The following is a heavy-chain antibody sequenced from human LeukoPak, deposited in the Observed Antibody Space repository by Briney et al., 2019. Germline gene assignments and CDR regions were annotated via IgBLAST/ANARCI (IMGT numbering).Heavy chain of an antibody. V-gene: IGHV3-23*01. J-gene: IGHJ6*02. CDR3: AKEDWRMDV. CDR1: GFTFSSYA. Sequence: GGSLRLSCAASGFTFSSYAMSWVRQTPAKGLEWVSIISGSAGTTYYADSVKGRFTISRDNSKNTLYLQMNSLRAEDTAVYYCAKEDWRMDVWGQGTTVTVSS. D-gene: IGHD2-21*01. CDR2: ISGSAGTT.